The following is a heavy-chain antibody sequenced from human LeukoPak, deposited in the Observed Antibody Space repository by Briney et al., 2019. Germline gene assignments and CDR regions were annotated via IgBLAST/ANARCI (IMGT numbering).Heavy chain of an antibody. CDR2: ISAYTGNT. CDR3: VKTYYYDSSGYSADAFDI. V-gene: IGHV1-18*01. CDR1: GYTFTSYG. D-gene: IGHD3-22*01. Sequence: GASVKVSCKASGYTFTSYGISWVRQAPGQGLEWMGWISAYTGNTNYAQKLQGRVSMTTDTSTSTAYMELRGLRSDDTAVYYCVKTYYYDSSGYSADAFDIWGQGTMVTVSS. J-gene: IGHJ3*02.